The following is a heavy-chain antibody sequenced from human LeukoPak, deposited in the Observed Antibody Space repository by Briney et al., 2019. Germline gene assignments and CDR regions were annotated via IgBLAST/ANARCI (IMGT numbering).Heavy chain of an antibody. Sequence: SETLSLTCTVSGGSISSSSHFWGWIRQPPGKGLEWIGSIYYSGSTYYNPSLKNRVTISVDTSKNQFSLKLSSVTAADTAVYYCARLVRFTMVRGAHFDYWGQGTLVTASS. J-gene: IGHJ4*02. V-gene: IGHV4-39*01. CDR3: ARLVRFTMVRGAHFDY. D-gene: IGHD3-10*01. CDR2: IYYSGST. CDR1: GGSISSSSHF.